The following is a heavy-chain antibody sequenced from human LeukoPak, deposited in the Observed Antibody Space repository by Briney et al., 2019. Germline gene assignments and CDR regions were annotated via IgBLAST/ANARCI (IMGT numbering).Heavy chain of an antibody. D-gene: IGHD3-16*01. CDR2: INPNSGGT. Sequence: ASVTVSCTASGYTFTDYYVHWVRQAPGQGLDWMGWINPNSGGTNYAQKFQGRVTMTRDTSISTAYMELSSLTPDDTAVYYCARAGGGLDYWGQGTLVTVSS. CDR3: ARAGGGLDY. CDR1: GYTFTDYY. V-gene: IGHV1-2*02. J-gene: IGHJ4*02.